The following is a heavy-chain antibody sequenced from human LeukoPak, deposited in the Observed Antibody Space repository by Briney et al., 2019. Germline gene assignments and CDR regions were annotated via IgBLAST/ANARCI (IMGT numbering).Heavy chain of an antibody. Sequence: PGGSLRLSCAASGFTFSSYGMHWVRQVPGKGLEWVAFIRYDGSNKYYADSVKGRFTISRDNSKNTLYLQMNSLRAEDTAVYYCARGWESGYDLDYWGQGTLVTVSS. CDR2: IRYDGSNK. CDR3: ARGWESGYDLDY. V-gene: IGHV3-30*02. CDR1: GFTFSSYG. J-gene: IGHJ4*02. D-gene: IGHD5-12*01.